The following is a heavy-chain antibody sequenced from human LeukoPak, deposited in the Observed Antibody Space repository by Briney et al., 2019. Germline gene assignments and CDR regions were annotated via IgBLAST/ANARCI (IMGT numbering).Heavy chain of an antibody. CDR2: ISYSGTT. CDR1: GGSISSYY. J-gene: IGHJ4*02. D-gene: IGHD4-11*01. CDR3: ARSGAKYSPLGY. Sequence: SETLSLTCTVSGGSISSYYWSWIRQPPGKGLEWIGYISYSGTTNYNPSLKSRVTISVDTSKNQFSLNLTSVTATDTAVYYCARSGAKYSPLGYWSQGTLVTVSS. V-gene: IGHV4-59*01.